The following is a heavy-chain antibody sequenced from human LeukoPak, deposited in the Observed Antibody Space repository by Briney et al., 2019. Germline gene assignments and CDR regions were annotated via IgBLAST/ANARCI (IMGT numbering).Heavy chain of an antibody. Sequence: ASVKVSCKASGYIFTSYYMHWVRQAPGQGLEWMGVINPSGGSPSYAQKFQGRVTMTRDTSTSTVYMELSSLRSEDTAVYSSARDHVTGYVGIDYWGQGTLVTVSS. CDR3: ARDHVTGYVGIDY. D-gene: IGHD3-9*01. J-gene: IGHJ4*02. CDR2: INPSGGSP. V-gene: IGHV1-46*01. CDR1: GYIFTSYY.